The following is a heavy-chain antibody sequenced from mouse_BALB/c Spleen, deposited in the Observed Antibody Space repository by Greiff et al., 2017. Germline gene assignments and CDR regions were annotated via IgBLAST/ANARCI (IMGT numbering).Heavy chain of an antibody. CDR1: GFTFTDYY. V-gene: IGHV7-3*02. CDR3: AREGDYYGRSLY. Sequence: DVMLVESGGGLVQPGGSLRLSCATSGFTFTDYYMSWVRQPPGKALEWLGFIRNKANGYTTEYSASVKGRFTISRDNSQSILYLQMNTLRAEDSATYYCAREGDYYGRSLYWGQGTSVTVAS. CDR2: IRNKANGYTT. J-gene: IGHJ4*01. D-gene: IGHD1-1*01.